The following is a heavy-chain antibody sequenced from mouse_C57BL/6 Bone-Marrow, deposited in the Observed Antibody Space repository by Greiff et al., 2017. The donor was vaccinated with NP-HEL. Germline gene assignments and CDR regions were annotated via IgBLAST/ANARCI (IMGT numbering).Heavy chain of an antibody. Sequence: VQLQQSGAELVKPGASVKLSCTASGFNIKDYYMHWVKQRTEQGLEWIGRIDPEDGATKYAPKFQGKATITADTSSNTAYLQLSSLTSEDTAVYYCARSSIYYYGSSYWYFDVWGTGTTVTVSS. V-gene: IGHV14-2*01. D-gene: IGHD1-1*01. CDR3: ARSSIYYYGSSYWYFDV. J-gene: IGHJ1*03. CDR1: GFNIKDYY. CDR2: IDPEDGAT.